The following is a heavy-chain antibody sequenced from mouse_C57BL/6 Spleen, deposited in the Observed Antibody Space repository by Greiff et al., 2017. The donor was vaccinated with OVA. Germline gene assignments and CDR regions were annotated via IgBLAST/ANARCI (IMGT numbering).Heavy chain of an antibody. J-gene: IGHJ4*01. CDR2: ISSGGSYT. CDR1: GFTFSSYG. Sequence: EVKLMESGGDLVKPGGSLKLSCAASGFTFSSYGMSWVRQTPDKRLEWVATISSGGSYTYYPDSVKGRFTISRDNAKNTLYLQMSSLKYEDTAMYYCARHSYSNYDYAMDYWGQGTSVTVSS. CDR3: ARHSYSNYDYAMDY. D-gene: IGHD2-5*01. V-gene: IGHV5-6*01.